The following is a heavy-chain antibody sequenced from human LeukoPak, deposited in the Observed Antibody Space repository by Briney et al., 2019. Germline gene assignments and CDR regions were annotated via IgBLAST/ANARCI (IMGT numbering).Heavy chain of an antibody. CDR2: IYYSGTT. Sequence: SETLSLTCTVSGSSISGFFWTWIRQSPGKGPEYIGYIYYSGTTDYNPTLKSRVSMSVDTSKNQFFLNLTSVTAADTAIYYCARVGYGSGSWGWFDPWGQGTLVTVSS. CDR1: GSSISGFF. D-gene: IGHD3-10*01. V-gene: IGHV4-59*01. CDR3: ARVGYGSGSWGWFDP. J-gene: IGHJ5*02.